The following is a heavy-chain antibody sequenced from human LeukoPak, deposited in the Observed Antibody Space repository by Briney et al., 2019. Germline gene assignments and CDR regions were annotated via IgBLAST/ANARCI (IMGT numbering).Heavy chain of an antibody. D-gene: IGHD3-22*01. V-gene: IGHV3-7*01. CDR3: ARDNYYDGGAFDI. J-gene: IGHJ3*02. CDR2: IRQDGGEK. CDR1: GFTFRSYW. Sequence: GGSLRHSCAASGFTFRSYWMTWVRQAPGKGLEWLANIRQDGGEKYYVGSVKGRFTISRDNAQNSLYLQMNSLRAEDTAVYYCARDNYYDGGAFDIWGQGTMVTVSS.